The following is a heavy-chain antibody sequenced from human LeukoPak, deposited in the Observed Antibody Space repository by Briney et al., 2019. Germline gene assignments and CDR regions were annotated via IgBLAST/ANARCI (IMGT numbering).Heavy chain of an antibody. J-gene: IGHJ4*02. CDR1: GFTVSSNY. V-gene: IGHV3-53*01. D-gene: IGHD6-19*01. Sequence: GGSLRLSCAASGFTVSSNYMNWVRQAPGKGLEWVSVIYSGGSTYYADSVKGRFTISRDNSKNTLYLQMNSLRAEDTAVYYCASVSGWYRPVDYWGQGTLVTVSS. CDR2: IYSGGST. CDR3: ASVSGWYRPVDY.